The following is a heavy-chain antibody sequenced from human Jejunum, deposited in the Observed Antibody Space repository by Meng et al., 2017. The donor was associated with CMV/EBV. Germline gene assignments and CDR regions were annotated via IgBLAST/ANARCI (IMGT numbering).Heavy chain of an antibody. Sequence: FNSYSMNWVRQAPGKGLEWIAYISPNSNSILYADSVKGRFTVSRDNGNNSLYLQMSGLRAEDTAVYYCARDNHPGNYFYYYGIDFWGQGTTVTVSS. J-gene: IGHJ6*02. D-gene: IGHD1-14*01. V-gene: IGHV3-48*01. CDR1: FNSYS. CDR3: ARDNHPGNYFYYYGIDF. CDR2: ISPNSNSI.